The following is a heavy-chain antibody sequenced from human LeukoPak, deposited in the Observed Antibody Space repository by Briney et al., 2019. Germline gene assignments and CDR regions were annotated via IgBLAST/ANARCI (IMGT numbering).Heavy chain of an antibody. V-gene: IGHV4-30-4*01. CDR3: ARDQPSGLYASDI. CDR1: GGSVRSADFY. Sequence: SETLSLTCTVSGGSVRSADFYWSWIRQPPGKGLEWIGYIYYSGSTYYNPSLKSRVTISVGTSKNQFSLKLSSVTAADTAVYYCARDQPSGLYASDIWGQGTRVTVSS. J-gene: IGHJ3*02. D-gene: IGHD1-14*01. CDR2: IYYSGST.